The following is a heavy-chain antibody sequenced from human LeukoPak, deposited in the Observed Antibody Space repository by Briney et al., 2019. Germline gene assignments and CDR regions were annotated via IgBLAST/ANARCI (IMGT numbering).Heavy chain of an antibody. CDR3: ASDYDSSGYYVVLVY. V-gene: IGHV3-66*01. Sequence: PGGSLRLSCAASGFTVSSNYMSWVRQAPGKGLEWVSVIYGGGSTYYADSVKGRFTISRDNSKNTLYLQMNSLRAEDTAVYYCASDYDSSGYYVVLVYWGQGTLVTVSS. CDR1: GFTVSSNY. D-gene: IGHD3-22*01. CDR2: IYGGGST. J-gene: IGHJ4*02.